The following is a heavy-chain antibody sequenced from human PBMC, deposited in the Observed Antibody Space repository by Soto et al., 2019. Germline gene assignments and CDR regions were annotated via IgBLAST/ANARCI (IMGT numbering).Heavy chain of an antibody. Sequence: SETLSLTCAFSGGSISSGGYSWSWIRQPPGKGLEWIGYIYHSGSTYYNPSLKSRVTISVARSKNQFSLKLSSVTAADTAVSYSAGAGGSGAVAVDYWGQGTVVTVCS. V-gene: IGHV4-30-2*01. J-gene: IGHJ4*02. D-gene: IGHD6-19*01. CDR1: GGSISSGGYS. CDR3: AGAGGSGAVAVDY. CDR2: IYHSGST.